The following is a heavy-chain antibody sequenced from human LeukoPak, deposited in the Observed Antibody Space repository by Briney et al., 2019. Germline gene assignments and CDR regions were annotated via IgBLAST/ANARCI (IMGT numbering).Heavy chain of an antibody. Sequence: GASVKVSCKASGYTFTSYGISWVRQAPGQGLEWMGWISAYNGNTNYAQKLQGRVTMTTDTSTSTAYMELRSLRSDDTAVYYCARDKEPVTPALIGDYWGQGTLVTVSS. CDR1: GYTFTSYG. D-gene: IGHD5-18*01. J-gene: IGHJ4*02. V-gene: IGHV1-18*01. CDR2: ISAYNGNT. CDR3: ARDKEPVTPALIGDY.